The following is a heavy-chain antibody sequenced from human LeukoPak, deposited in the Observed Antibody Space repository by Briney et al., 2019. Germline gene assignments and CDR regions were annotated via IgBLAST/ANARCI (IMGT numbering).Heavy chain of an antibody. J-gene: IGHJ1*01. CDR1: GGTFSSYA. Sequence: SVKVSYKASGGTFSSYAISWVRQAPGQGLEWMGGIIPIFGTANYAQKFQGRVTITADKSTSTAYMELSSLRSEDTAVYYCASSSWNEYFQHWGQGTLVTVSS. CDR3: ASSSWNEYFQH. V-gene: IGHV1-69*06. D-gene: IGHD6-13*01. CDR2: IIPIFGTA.